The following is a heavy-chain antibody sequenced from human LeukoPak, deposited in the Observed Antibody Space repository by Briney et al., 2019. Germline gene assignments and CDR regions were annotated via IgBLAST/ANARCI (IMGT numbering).Heavy chain of an antibody. V-gene: IGHV4-61*01. J-gene: IGHJ4*02. CDR2: IYYSGST. CDR3: ARDQGYFDY. CDR1: GGSVSSGSYY. Sequence: SETLSLTCTVSGGSVSSGSYYWSWIRQPPGKGLEWIGYIYYSGSTSYNLSLKSRVTISVDTSKNQFSLKLSSVTAADTAVYYCARDQGYFDYWGQGTLVTVSS.